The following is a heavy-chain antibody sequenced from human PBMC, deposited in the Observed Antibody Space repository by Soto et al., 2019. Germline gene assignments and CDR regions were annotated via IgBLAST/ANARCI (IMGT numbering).Heavy chain of an antibody. V-gene: IGHV1-69*01. CDR3: ARDGGMHSGGIDY. CDR1: GGTFSSYS. Sequence: QVQLVQSGAEVKKPGSSVKVSCKASGGTFSSYSINWVRQAPGQGLEWMGEIIPIFGTANYAQKFQGRVTITADESTSRAYMELRRLRSEYTAVYYCARDGGMHSGGIDYCGQGPLVTVS. J-gene: IGHJ4*02. CDR2: IIPIFGTA. D-gene: IGHD1-26*01.